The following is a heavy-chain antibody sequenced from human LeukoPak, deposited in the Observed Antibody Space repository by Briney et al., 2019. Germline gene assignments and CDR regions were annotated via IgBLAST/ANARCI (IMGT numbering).Heavy chain of an antibody. CDR2: INSDGSIT. CDR3: ARDWTGAVADY. D-gene: IGHD6-19*01. CDR1: GFTFSSYW. Sequence: PGGSLRLSCAASGFTFSSYWMHWVRQAPGRGLVWVSRINSDGSITSYADSVKGRFTISRDNAKNTLYLQMNSLRAEDTAVYFCARDWTGAVADYWGQGTLVTVSS. J-gene: IGHJ4*02. V-gene: IGHV3-74*01.